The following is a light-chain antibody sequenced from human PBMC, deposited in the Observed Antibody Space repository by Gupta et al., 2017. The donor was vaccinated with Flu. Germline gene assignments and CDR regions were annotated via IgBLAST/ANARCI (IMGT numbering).Light chain of an antibody. Sequence: SMIITCTGTSGDVGGYKHYLVYQQHPGNAHNLMFYEVNNRPSGVSICFSASKSGNTASLTISGRRGEDDADYYCTSNTTITKKVFGGGTKLAVL. CDR1: SGDVGGYKH. CDR3: TSNTTITKKV. CDR2: EVN. J-gene: IGLJ2*01. V-gene: IGLV2-14*01.